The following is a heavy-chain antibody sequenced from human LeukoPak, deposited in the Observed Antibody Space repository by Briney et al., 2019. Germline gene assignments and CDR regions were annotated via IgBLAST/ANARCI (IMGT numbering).Heavy chain of an antibody. J-gene: IGHJ1*01. CDR2: INSDGSST. CDR3: ASVGSGYYPFRIQH. D-gene: IGHD3-22*01. CDR1: GFTFSSYG. Sequence: GGSLRLSCAASGFTFSSYGMHWVRQAPGKGLVWVSRINSDGSSTSYADSVKGRFTISRDNAKNTLYLQMNSLRAEDTAVYYCASVGSGYYPFRIQHWGQGTLVTVSS. V-gene: IGHV3-74*01.